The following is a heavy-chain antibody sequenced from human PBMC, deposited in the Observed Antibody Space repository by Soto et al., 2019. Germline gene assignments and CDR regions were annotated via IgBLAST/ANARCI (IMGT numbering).Heavy chain of an antibody. Sequence: PGGSLRLSCAASGLTFSTYAMSWVRQAPGKGLEWVSGISVSGDNTYYAGSVKGRFTISRDNSKNTLYLQMNNLRAEDTAVYYCADGGEWSFNFVYWGQGTLVTVSS. V-gene: IGHV3-23*01. J-gene: IGHJ4*02. D-gene: IGHD3-3*01. CDR3: ADGGEWSFNFVY. CDR2: ISVSGDNT. CDR1: GLTFSTYA.